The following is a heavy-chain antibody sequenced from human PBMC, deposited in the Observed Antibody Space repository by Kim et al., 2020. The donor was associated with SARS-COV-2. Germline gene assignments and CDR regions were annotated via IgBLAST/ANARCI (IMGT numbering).Heavy chain of an antibody. CDR3: AIVRLRGYDFWSGYPDYFDY. D-gene: IGHD3-3*01. Sequence: FTISRDNSKNKLYLQMNSLRAEDTAVYYCAIVRLRGYDFWSGYPDYFDYWGQGTLVTVSS. V-gene: IGHV3-53*01. J-gene: IGHJ4*02.